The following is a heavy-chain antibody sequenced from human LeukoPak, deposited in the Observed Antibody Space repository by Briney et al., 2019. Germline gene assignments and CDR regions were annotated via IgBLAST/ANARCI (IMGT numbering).Heavy chain of an antibody. Sequence: TSETLSLTCAVSGGSISSGGYSWSWIRQPPGKGLEWIGYIYHSGSTYYNPSLKSRVIISVDTSNNQFSLKLSSVTAADTAVYYCARGRNWGSVSVPFDYWGQGTLVTVSS. V-gene: IGHV4-30-2*01. J-gene: IGHJ4*02. D-gene: IGHD7-27*01. CDR3: ARGRNWGSVSVPFDY. CDR2: IYHSGST. CDR1: GGSISSGGYS.